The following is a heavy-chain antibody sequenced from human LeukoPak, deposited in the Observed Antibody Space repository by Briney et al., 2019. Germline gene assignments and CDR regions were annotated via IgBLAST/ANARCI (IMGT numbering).Heavy chain of an antibody. V-gene: IGHV1-46*01. J-gene: IGHJ6*03. Sequence: TSVKVSCKASGYTFTSYYMHWVRQAPGQGLEWMGIINPSGGSTSYAQKFQGRVTMTRDMSTSTVYMELSSLRSEDTAVYYCARAGGSSSQDLYYYYYMDVWGKGTTVTVSS. CDR1: GYTFTSYY. CDR3: ARAGGSSSQDLYYYYYMDV. D-gene: IGHD6-13*01. CDR2: INPSGGST.